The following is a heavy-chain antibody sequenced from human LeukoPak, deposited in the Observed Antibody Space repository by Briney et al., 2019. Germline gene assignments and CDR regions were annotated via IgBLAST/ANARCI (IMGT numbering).Heavy chain of an antibody. D-gene: IGHD3-9*01. CDR1: GFTFDDYA. J-gene: IGHJ3*02. V-gene: IGHV3-9*01. CDR3: AKKTRYFDWRGAFDI. CDR2: ISWNSGSI. Sequence: GRSLRLSCAASGFTFDDYAMHWVRQAPGKGLEWVLGISWNSGSIGYADSVKGRFTISRDNAKNSLYLQMNSLRAEDTALYYCAKKTRYFDWRGAFDIWGQGTMVTVSS.